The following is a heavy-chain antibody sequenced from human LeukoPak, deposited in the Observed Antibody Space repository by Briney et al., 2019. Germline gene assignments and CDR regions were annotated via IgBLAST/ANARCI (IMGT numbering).Heavy chain of an antibody. CDR3: ARANSQYYRFDY. D-gene: IGHD2/OR15-2a*01. V-gene: IGHV4-39*07. CDR1: GGSISSYY. J-gene: IGHJ4*02. CDR2: IYYSGST. Sequence: SETLSLTCTVSGGSISSYYWGWIRQPPGKGLEWIGSIYYSGSTYYNPSLKSRVTISVDTSKNQFSLKLSSVTAADTAVYYCARANSQYYRFDYWGQGTLVTVSS.